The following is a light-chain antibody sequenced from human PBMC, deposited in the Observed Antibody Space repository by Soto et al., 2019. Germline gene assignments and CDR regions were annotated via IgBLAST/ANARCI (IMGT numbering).Light chain of an antibody. CDR2: DAS. CDR1: QSISSW. V-gene: IGKV1-5*01. Sequence: DIQMTQSPSTLSPSVGDRVTITCRASQSISSWLAWYQQKPGKDPKPLIYDASSLESGVPSRFSGSGSGTEFNLTISRLQTDDFATYEGQQYNSYSGTVGQGTKGEIK. J-gene: IGKJ1*01. CDR3: QQYNSYSGT.